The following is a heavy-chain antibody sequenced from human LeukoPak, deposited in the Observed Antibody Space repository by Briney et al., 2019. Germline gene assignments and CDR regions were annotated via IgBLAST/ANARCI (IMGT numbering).Heavy chain of an antibody. J-gene: IGHJ4*02. CDR3: LSYSSGWYDVY. D-gene: IGHD6-19*01. CDR2: IYYSGST. CDR1: GGSISSSSYY. V-gene: IGHV4-39*01. Sequence: SETLSLTCTVSGGSISSSSYYWGWIRQPPGKGLEWIGSIYYSGSTYYNPPLKSRVTISVDTSKNQFSLKLSSVTAADTAVYYCLSYSSGWYDVYWGQGTLVTVSS.